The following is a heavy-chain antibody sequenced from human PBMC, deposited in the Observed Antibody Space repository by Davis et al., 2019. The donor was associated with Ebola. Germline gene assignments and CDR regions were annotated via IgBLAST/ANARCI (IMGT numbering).Heavy chain of an antibody. CDR2: ISSSSSTI. CDR1: GFTFSSYS. Sequence: GESLKISCAASGFTFSSYSMNWVRQAPGKGLEWVSYISSSSSTIYYADSVKGRFTISRDNAKNSLYLQMNSLRDEDTAVYYCAKDWGPYYGDEMIYYYYGMDVWGKGTTVTVSS. D-gene: IGHD4-17*01. V-gene: IGHV3-48*02. CDR3: AKDWGPYYGDEMIYYYYGMDV. J-gene: IGHJ6*04.